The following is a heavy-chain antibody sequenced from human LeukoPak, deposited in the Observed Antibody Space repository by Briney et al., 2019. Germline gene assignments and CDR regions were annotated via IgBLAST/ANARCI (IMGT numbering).Heavy chain of an antibody. V-gene: IGHV5-51*01. D-gene: IGHD3-22*01. CDR1: GYSFTSYW. CDR2: IYPTDSNI. J-gene: IGHJ4*02. CDR3: ARSTHYYDSSGYYFDY. Sequence: GESLKISCKGSGYSFTSYWIGWVRQMPGKGLEWMGIIYPTDSNITYSPSFQGQVTISADTSIVTAYLQWSSLKASDTAVYYCARSTHYYDSSGYYFDYWGQGTLVTVSS.